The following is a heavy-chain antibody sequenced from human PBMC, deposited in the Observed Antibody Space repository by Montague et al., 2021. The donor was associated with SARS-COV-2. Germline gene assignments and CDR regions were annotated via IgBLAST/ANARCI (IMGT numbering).Heavy chain of an antibody. V-gene: IGHV3-21*01. Sequence: SLRLSCAASGFTFNNFGMQWVRQAPGKGLEWVAAISRNSDYTYYADSLKGRFTISRDNAKTSLYLQLNSLRAEDTAVYYCARGVIVGATLFDSWGQGTLVTVSS. D-gene: IGHD1-26*01. CDR1: GFTFNNFG. CDR3: ARGVIVGATLFDS. CDR2: ISRNSDYT. J-gene: IGHJ4*02.